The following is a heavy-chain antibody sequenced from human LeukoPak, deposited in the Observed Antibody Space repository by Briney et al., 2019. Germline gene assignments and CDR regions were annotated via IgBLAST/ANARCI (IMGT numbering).Heavy chain of an antibody. V-gene: IGHV3-7*01. CDR1: GFTFSSYW. D-gene: IGHD2-15*01. CDR3: ARGPFSYCSSGSCFFDS. J-gene: IGHJ4*02. CDR2: IKQDGSEK. Sequence: GGSLRLSCAASGFTFSSYWMSWVRQASGKGLEWVANIKQDGSEKYYVDSVKGRFTISRDNAKNSLYLQMNGLRAEDTAVYYCARGPFSYCSSGSCFFDSWGQGTLVTVSS.